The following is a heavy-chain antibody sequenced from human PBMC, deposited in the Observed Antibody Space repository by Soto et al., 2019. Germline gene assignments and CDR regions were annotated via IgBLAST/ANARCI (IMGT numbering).Heavy chain of an antibody. CDR2: INAGNGNT. CDR1: GYTFTSHA. D-gene: IGHD3-3*01. V-gene: IGHV1-3*01. Sequence: GASVKVSCKASGYTFTSHAIHWVRQAPGQRLEWMGWINAGNGNTKYSQKFQGRVTFTRDTSASTAYMELSSLRSEDTAVYYCARGSRFDFDYWGQGTLVTVS. J-gene: IGHJ4*02. CDR3: ARGSRFDFDY.